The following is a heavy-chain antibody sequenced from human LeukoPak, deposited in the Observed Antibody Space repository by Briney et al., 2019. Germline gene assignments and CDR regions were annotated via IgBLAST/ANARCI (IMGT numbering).Heavy chain of an antibody. Sequence: IINPRGGSTDYAQKFQGRVTMTSDTSTSTVYMELKSLRSEDTAVYLCARVGATGATADNWGQGTLVTVSS. CDR2: INPRGGST. V-gene: IGHV1-46*01. CDR3: ARVGATGATADN. J-gene: IGHJ4*02. D-gene: IGHD2-21*02.